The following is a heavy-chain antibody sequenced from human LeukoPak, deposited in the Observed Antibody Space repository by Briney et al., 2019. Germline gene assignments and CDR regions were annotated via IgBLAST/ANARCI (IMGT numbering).Heavy chain of an antibody. D-gene: IGHD3-3*01. J-gene: IGHJ4*02. Sequence: QPGGSLRLSCAASGFTFSNFWMHWVRQAPGEALVWVSRISGDGSTTTYADTVKGRFTISRDNAKNTLYLQMNSLRADDTAVYYCASSLLGVSPWGQGTLVTVSS. CDR2: ISGDGSTT. V-gene: IGHV3-74*01. CDR1: GFTFSNFW. CDR3: ASSLLGVSP.